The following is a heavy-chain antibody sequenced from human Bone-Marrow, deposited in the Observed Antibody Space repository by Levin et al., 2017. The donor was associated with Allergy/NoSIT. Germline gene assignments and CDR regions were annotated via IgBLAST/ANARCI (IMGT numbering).Heavy chain of an antibody. V-gene: IGHV4-59*01. D-gene: IGHD6-13*01. CDR3: ARDGIAAGIDY. CDR1: GGSISSYY. CDR2: IYYSGST. J-gene: IGHJ4*02. Sequence: SQTLSLTCTVSGGSISSYYWSWLRQPPGKGLEWIGYIYYSGSTNYNPSLKSRVTISVDTSKNQFSLKLSSVTAADTAVYYGARDGIAAGIDYWGQGTLVTVSS.